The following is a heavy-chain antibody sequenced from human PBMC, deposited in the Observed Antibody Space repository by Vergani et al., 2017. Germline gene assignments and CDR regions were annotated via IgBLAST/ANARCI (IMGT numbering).Heavy chain of an antibody. CDR1: GGSISSSSYY. D-gene: IGHD2-2*01. CDR3: ARLVGCSSTSCYFPNVIIDY. J-gene: IGHJ4*02. CDR2: IYYSGST. V-gene: IGHV4-39*01. Sequence: QLQLQESGPGLVKPSETLSLTCTVSGGSISSSSYYWGWIRQPPGKGLEWIGSIYYSGSTYYNPSLKSRVTISVDTSKNQFSLKLSSVTAADTAVYYCARLVGCSSTSCYFPNVIIDYWGQGTLVTVSS.